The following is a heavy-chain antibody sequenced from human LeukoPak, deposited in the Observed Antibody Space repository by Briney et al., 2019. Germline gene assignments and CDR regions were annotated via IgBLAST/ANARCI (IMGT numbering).Heavy chain of an antibody. CDR2: ISGSGGST. J-gene: IGHJ4*02. V-gene: IGHV3-23*01. Sequence: GGSLRLSCAASGFTFSSYAMSWVRQAPGKGLEWVSAISGSGGSTYYADSVKGRFTISRDNAKNSLYLQMNSLRAEDTAVYYCARDLGGIVGALHYFDYWGQGTLVTVSS. CDR3: ARDLGGIVGALHYFDY. CDR1: GFTFSSYA. D-gene: IGHD1-26*01.